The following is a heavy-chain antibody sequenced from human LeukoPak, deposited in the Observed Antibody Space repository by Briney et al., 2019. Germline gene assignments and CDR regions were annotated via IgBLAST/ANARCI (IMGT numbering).Heavy chain of an antibody. CDR1: GYTFTSYD. CDR2: MNPNSGNT. Sequence: GASVKVSCKASGYTFTSYDINWVRQATGQGLEWMGWMNPNSGNTGYAQKFQGRVTMTRDTSISTAYMELSSLRSEDTAVYYCARGGKVIADLDYWGQGTLVTVSS. J-gene: IGHJ4*02. V-gene: IGHV1-8*02. CDR3: ARGGKVIADLDY. D-gene: IGHD6-13*01.